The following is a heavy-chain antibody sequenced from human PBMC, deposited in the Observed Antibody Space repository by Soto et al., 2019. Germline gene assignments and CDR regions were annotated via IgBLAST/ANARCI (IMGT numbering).Heavy chain of an antibody. Sequence: GGSLRLSCAASGFTFSSYAMSWVRQAPGKGLEWVSAISGSGGSTYYADSVKGRFTISRDNSKNTLYLQMNSLRAEDTAVYYCAKDSEDNYDILTGYYPYYYYGMDVWGQGTTVTVSS. CDR1: GFTFSSYA. CDR2: ISGSGGST. V-gene: IGHV3-23*01. D-gene: IGHD3-9*01. J-gene: IGHJ6*02. CDR3: AKDSEDNYDILTGYYPYYYYGMDV.